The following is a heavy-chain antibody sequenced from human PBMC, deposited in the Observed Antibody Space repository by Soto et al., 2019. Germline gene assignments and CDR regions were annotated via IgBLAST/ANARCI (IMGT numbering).Heavy chain of an antibody. CDR3: ARAPRGGVIIVITWAQIDY. CDR1: GFDFTDHY. J-gene: IGHJ4*02. V-gene: IGHV1-46*01. D-gene: IGHD3-10*01. CDR2: ISPDGGST. Sequence: GASVKVSCKASGFDFTDHYIHWVRQATGQGLEWMGIISPDGGSTRYSQKFQARITMTRDTSTSTVYMELSSLRSEDTAIYYCARAPRGGVIIVITWAQIDYWGQGTLVTVSS.